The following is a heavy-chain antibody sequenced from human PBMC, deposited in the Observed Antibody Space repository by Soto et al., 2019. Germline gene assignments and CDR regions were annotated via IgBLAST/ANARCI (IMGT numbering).Heavy chain of an antibody. V-gene: IGHV3-72*01. CDR1: GFTFSDHY. CDR2: TRNKANSYTT. CDR3: TRESRANVDGSGYSDY. J-gene: IGHJ4*02. D-gene: IGHD3-22*01. Sequence: EVQLVESGGGLVQPGGSLRLSCAASGFTFSDHYMDWVRQAPGKGLEWVGHTRNKANSYTTEYAASVKGRFTISRDDSKNSLYLQMNSLKADDTAVYYCTRESRANVDGSGYSDYWGQGTLDTVAS.